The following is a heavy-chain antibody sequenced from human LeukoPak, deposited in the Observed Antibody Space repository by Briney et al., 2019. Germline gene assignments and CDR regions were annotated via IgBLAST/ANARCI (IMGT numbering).Heavy chain of an antibody. D-gene: IGHD3-10*02. V-gene: IGHV3-43*01. CDR3: AKELDTMFFDY. Sequence: GGSLRLSCATSGFNFDRYTIHWVRQAPGKGLEWVSLAGWAGSTTFYSDSVRGRFTISRDSGRKSVYLQMNSLTTDDTAFYFCAKELDTMFFDYWGQGALVTVSS. J-gene: IGHJ4*02. CDR2: AGWAGSTT. CDR1: GFNFDRYT.